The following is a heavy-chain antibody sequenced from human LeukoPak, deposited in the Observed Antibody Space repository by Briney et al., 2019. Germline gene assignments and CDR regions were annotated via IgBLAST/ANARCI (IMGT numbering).Heavy chain of an antibody. J-gene: IGHJ4*02. CDR3: ARDDSNY. D-gene: IGHD3-3*01. CDR1: GFTFSDYW. CDR2: IKPGGSEK. Sequence: GGSLRLSCAASGFTFSDYWMCWVRQAPGKGLEWVATIKPGGSEKFYVDSVKGRFTISRDNAENSLSLQMNDLRAEDTAMYFCARDDSNYWGQGTLVTVSS. V-gene: IGHV3-7*01.